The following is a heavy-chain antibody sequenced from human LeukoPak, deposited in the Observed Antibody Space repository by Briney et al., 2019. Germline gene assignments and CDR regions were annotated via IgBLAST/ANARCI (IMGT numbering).Heavy chain of an antibody. CDR1: GDTFSSYY. CDR2: INPSGGST. D-gene: IGHD3-3*01. CDR3: ARGGVLRFLEHLDY. V-gene: IGHV1-46*01. Sequence: ASVKVSCKASGDTFSSYYMHWVRQAPGQGLEWMGIINPSGGSTTYAQKFQGRVTMTRDTSTSTVYMELSRMRFEDTDVYYCARGGVLRFLEHLDYWGQGTLVTVSS. J-gene: IGHJ4*02.